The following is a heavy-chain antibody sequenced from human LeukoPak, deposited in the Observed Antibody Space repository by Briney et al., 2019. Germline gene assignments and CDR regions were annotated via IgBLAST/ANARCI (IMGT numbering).Heavy chain of an antibody. CDR3: ARDRGSTETTVDS. CDR1: GFRLSDYY. CDR2: ISSSAATT. V-gene: IGHV3-11*04. Sequence: SLRPSCVTSGFRLSDYYMIKIRQAPGKGPEWVAHISSSAATTSSADSVTGRFTVSRDNAKNSLYLEMTSVRAEDADVYYCARDRGSTETTVDSWGQDTLATLSS. J-gene: IGHJ1*01. D-gene: IGHD4-17*01.